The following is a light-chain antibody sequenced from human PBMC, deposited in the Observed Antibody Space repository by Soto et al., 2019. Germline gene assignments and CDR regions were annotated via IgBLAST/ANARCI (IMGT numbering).Light chain of an antibody. J-gene: IGLJ1*01. CDR2: DVS. CDR3: SSYTTSNTRQIV. V-gene: IGLV2-14*03. Sequence: QSVLTQPASVSGSPGQSITISCTGTSSDVSGYNYVSWYQHHPGKAPKLMIFDVSNRPSGVSNRFSGSKSGNTASLTISVFQPEDEADYYCSSYTTSNTRQIVFGTGTKVTVL. CDR1: SSDVSGYNY.